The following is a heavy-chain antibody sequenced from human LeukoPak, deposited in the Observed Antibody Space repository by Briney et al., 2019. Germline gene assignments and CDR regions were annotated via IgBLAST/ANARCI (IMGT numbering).Heavy chain of an antibody. CDR2: ISSSSNYI. CDR3: AKTPGIAAAAPFDY. J-gene: IGHJ4*02. CDR1: GFTFSSYN. V-gene: IGHV3-21*01. D-gene: IGHD6-13*01. Sequence: GGSLRLSCAASGFTFSSYNIYWVRQAPGKGLEWVSFISSSSNYIYYADSVKGRFTISRDNAKNSLYLQMNSLRAEDTAVYYCAKTPGIAAAAPFDYWGQGTLVTVSS.